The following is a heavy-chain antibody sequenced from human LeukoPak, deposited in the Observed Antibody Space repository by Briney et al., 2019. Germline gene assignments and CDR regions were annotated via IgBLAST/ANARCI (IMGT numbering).Heavy chain of an antibody. Sequence: GGSLRLSCAASGFTFSSYGMHWVRQAPGKGLEWVAVISYDGSNKYYADSVKGRFTISRDNSKNTLYLLMNSLRAEDTAVYYCAKERGSSGWYVDYWGQGTLVTVSS. J-gene: IGHJ4*02. CDR2: ISYDGSNK. D-gene: IGHD6-19*01. CDR1: GFTFSSYG. CDR3: AKERGSSGWYVDY. V-gene: IGHV3-30*18.